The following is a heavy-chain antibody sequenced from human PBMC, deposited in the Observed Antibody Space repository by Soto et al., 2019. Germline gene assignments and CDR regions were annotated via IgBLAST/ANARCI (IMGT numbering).Heavy chain of an antibody. CDR1: GYIFTSYY. D-gene: IGHD3-22*01. V-gene: IGHV1-46*01. Sequence: GASVKVSCKASGYIFTSYYIHWVRQAPGQGLEWMGMINTSGGSTSYAQKFQGRVTMTRDTSTSTVYMELSSLRSEDTAVYYCARNDNSGLDYWGQGTLVTVSS. J-gene: IGHJ4*02. CDR2: INTSGGST. CDR3: ARNDNSGLDY.